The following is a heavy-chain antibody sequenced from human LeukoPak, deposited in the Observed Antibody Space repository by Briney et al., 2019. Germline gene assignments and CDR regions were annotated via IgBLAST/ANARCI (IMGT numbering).Heavy chain of an antibody. CDR3: AKDLGGSSWYPYYFDY. V-gene: IGHV3-23*01. J-gene: IGHJ4*02. CDR2: ISGSGGST. Sequence: GGSLRLSCAASGFTFSSYAMSWVRQAPGKGLEWVSAISGSGGSTYYAGSVKGRFTISRDNSKNTLYLQMNSLRAEDTAVYYCAKDLGGSSWYPYYFDYWGQGTLVTVSS. CDR1: GFTFSSYA. D-gene: IGHD6-13*01.